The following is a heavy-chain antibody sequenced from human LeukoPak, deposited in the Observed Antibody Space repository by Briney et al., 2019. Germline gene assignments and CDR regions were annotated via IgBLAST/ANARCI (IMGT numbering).Heavy chain of an antibody. Sequence: GGSLRLSCAASGFTFSTYSMNWVRQAPGKGLDWVSYISGTSSTMHYADSVKGRFTISRDNAKNSLYLQMNSLRAEDTAVYYCARVEWEGPHPTLNYWGQGTLVTVSS. CDR2: ISGTSSTM. CDR1: GFTFSTYS. V-gene: IGHV3-48*04. D-gene: IGHD1-26*01. J-gene: IGHJ4*02. CDR3: ARVEWEGPHPTLNY.